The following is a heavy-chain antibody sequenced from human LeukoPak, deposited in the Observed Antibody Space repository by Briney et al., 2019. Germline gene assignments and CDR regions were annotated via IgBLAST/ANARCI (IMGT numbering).Heavy chain of an antibody. Sequence: SQTLSLTCTVSGGSISSGGYYWSWIRQPPGKGLEWIGYIYHRGSTYYNPSLKSRVTISVDTSKNQFSLKLSSVTAADTAVYYCVTNSIGYCSGGNCYQVSDSWGQGSLVTVSS. J-gene: IGHJ4*02. CDR2: IYHRGST. CDR1: GGSISSGGYY. CDR3: VTNSIGYCSGGNCYQVSDS. V-gene: IGHV4-30-2*01. D-gene: IGHD2-15*01.